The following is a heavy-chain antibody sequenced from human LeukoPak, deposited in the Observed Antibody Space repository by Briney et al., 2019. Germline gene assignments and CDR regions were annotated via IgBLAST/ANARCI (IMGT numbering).Heavy chain of an antibody. CDR2: IYYSGST. CDR3: ARASRYYYEDY. D-gene: IGHD3-22*01. CDR1: GGSISSYY. Sequence: SETLSLTCTVSGGSISSYYWSWIRQPPGKGLEWIGYIYYSGSTNYNPSLKSRVIISVDTSKNQFSLKLSSVTAADTAVYYCARASRYYYEDYWGQGTLVTVSS. J-gene: IGHJ4*02. V-gene: IGHV4-59*01.